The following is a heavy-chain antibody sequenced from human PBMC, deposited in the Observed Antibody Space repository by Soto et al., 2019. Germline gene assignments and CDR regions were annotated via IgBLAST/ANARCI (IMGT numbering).Heavy chain of an antibody. CDR2: ISNDGTNK. D-gene: IGHD3-16*01. J-gene: IGHJ4*02. Sequence: QEQLVESGGGVVQPGRSLRLSCAASGFTFSAFGMHWVRQTPGKGLEWAAVISNDGTNKYYADSVKGRFTISRDNSKNTLYLQMDSLRPADTALYYCAKTVTFSRLSAFSVGSRGRRAFIDSRGQGTVVSVSS. CDR3: AKTVTFSRLSAFSVGSRGRRAFIDS. CDR1: GFTFSAFG. V-gene: IGHV3-30*18.